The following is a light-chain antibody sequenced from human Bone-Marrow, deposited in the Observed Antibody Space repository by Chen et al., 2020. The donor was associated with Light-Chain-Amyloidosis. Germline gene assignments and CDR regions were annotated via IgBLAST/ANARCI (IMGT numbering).Light chain of an antibody. V-gene: IGKV3-20*01. Sequence: EIVLTQSPGTLSLSPGEGANLSCRASQTISSNYLTWYQQKFGQAPRLLIYGSSSRATGIPDRFTGRGSGTDFTLTNNRLEPEDFAMYYCQQYGTSPLTSGGGTKVEIK. CDR2: GSS. J-gene: IGKJ4*01. CDR3: QQYGTSPLT. CDR1: QTISSNY.